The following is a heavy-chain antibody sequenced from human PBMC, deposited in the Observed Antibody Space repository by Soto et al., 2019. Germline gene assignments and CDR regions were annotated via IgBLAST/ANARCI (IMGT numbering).Heavy chain of an antibody. V-gene: IGHV4-4*02. Sequence: PSGPRSLTSAVSGGSISSSNCWSSVRQPPDKGLEWIGEIYHSGSTNLTPSLKSRVTISVDKSKNQFSLKLNSVTAADTAVYYCARVSGSYYYGMDVWGQGTTVTVSS. CDR2: IYHSGST. CDR3: ARVSGSYYYGMDV. CDR1: GGSISSSNC. J-gene: IGHJ6*02.